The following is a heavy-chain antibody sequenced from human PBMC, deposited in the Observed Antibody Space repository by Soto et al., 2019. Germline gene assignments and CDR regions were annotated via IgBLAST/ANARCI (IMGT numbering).Heavy chain of an antibody. CDR1: GFSFSSYE. D-gene: IGHD3-16*02. CDR2: ITSIGTTS. CDR3: ARGNSPVNVY. Sequence: PGWSLRLSCAASGFSFSSYEMNWVRQAPGKGLEWISYITSIGTTSYYADSVKGRFTISRDNAKNSLYLQMNSLRVEDTGVYFCARGNSPVNVYWGQGALVT. V-gene: IGHV3-48*03. J-gene: IGHJ4*02.